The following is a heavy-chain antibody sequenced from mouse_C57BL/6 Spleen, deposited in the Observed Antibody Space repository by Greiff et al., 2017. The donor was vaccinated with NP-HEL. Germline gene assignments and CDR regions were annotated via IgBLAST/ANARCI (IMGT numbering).Heavy chain of an antibody. CDR3: ASPLYYGSSYGYFDV. Sequence: EVQLQQSGPELVKPGDSVKISCKASGYSFTGYFMNWVMQSHGKSLEWIGRINPYNGDTFYNQKFKGKATLTVDKSSSTAHMELRSLTSEDSAVYYCASPLYYGSSYGYFDVWGTGTTVTVSS. V-gene: IGHV1-20*01. J-gene: IGHJ1*03. CDR1: GYSFTGYF. CDR2: INPYNGDT. D-gene: IGHD1-1*01.